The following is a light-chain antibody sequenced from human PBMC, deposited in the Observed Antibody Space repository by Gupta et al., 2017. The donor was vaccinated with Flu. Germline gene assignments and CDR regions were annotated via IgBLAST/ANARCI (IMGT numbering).Light chain of an antibody. CDR1: HSSSTY. CDR3: QQNDNTPLIT. J-gene: IGKJ3*01. CDR2: AAS. V-gene: IGKV1-39*01. Sequence: SSLSASGGDRGTTTSGARHSSSTYLAWYQQKPGKAPKLLIYAASSWQTGVPERFSGSGSGTDFTLTISRLQPEDFAVYYCQQNDNTPLITFGPGTKVDI.